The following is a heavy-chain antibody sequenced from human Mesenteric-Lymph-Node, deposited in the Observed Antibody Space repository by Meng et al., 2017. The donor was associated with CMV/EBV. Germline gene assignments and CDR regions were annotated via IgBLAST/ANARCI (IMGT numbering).Heavy chain of an antibody. V-gene: IGHV3-11*01. CDR2: ISSGGSTI. D-gene: IGHD3-3*01. Sequence: GGSLRLSCAASGFTFSDYYMSWIRQAPGGGLEWLSYISSGGSTIYYADSVKGRFTISRDNAKNSLYLQMNSLRVEDTAVYYCARDTVGLRVEFDYWGQGTLVTVSS. J-gene: IGHJ4*02. CDR1: GFTFSDYY. CDR3: ARDTVGLRVEFDY.